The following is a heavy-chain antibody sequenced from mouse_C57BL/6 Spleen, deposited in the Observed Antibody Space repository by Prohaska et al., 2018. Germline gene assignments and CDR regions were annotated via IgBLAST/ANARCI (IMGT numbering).Heavy chain of an antibody. D-gene: IGHD2-5*01. Sequence: EVQLLETGGGLVQPGGSRGLSGEGSGFTCSGFWMSWVRQTTGTTLEWIGDIXNXXDAXXKXXEKXERXRSXREXXKRRVYXKMRNVQSEDTAKYFCMRYSNYWYFDVWGTGTTVTVSS. CDR1: GFTCSGFW. V-gene: IGHV11-2*01. J-gene: IGHJ1*03. CDR3: MRYSNYWYFDV. CDR2: IXNXXDAX.